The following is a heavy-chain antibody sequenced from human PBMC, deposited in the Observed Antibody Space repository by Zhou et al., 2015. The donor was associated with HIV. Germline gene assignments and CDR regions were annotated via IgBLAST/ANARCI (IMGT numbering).Heavy chain of an antibody. D-gene: IGHD1-26*01. CDR1: GYTFSGYY. Sequence: QVQLVQSGAEVKKPGASVKVSCKASGYTFSGYYIHWVRQAPGQGLEWMGWINPNSGGTNSVQKFQGRVTMTRDTSISTAYMELSRLTSDDTAVYYCARAEWELLVGNDYWGQGTLVTVSS. CDR3: ARAEWELLVGNDY. V-gene: IGHV1-2*02. J-gene: IGHJ4*02. CDR2: INPNSGGT.